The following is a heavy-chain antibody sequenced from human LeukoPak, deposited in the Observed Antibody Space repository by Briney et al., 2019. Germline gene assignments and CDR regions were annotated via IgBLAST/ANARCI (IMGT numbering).Heavy chain of an antibody. Sequence: PSQTLSLTCTVSGDSIPSGAYCLSWIRRHPGKGLEWLGHIYDSGSTYYNPSLMSRVTISVDTSKNQLSLKLRFVTAADTAVYYCASVGTTTHAFDFWGQGTMVTVSS. V-gene: IGHV4-31*03. CDR2: IYDSGST. J-gene: IGHJ3*01. CDR3: ASVGTTTHAFDF. CDR1: GDSIPSGAYC. D-gene: IGHD1-26*01.